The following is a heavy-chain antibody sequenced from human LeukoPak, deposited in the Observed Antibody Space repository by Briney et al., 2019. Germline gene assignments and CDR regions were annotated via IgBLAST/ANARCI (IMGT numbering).Heavy chain of an antibody. J-gene: IGHJ4*02. CDR2: IKSKTDGGTT. CDR1: GFTFSNAW. V-gene: IGHV3-15*01. CDR3: TTSVVVPAATNFDY. Sequence: GGSLRLSCAASGFTFSNAWMSWVRQAPGKGLEWVGRIKSKTDGGTTDYAAPVKGRFTISRDDSKNTLYLQMNSLKTEDTAVYYCTTSVVVPAATNFDYWGQGTLVTVSS. D-gene: IGHD2-2*01.